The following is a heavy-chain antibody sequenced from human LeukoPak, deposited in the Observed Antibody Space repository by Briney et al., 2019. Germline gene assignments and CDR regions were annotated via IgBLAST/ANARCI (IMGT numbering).Heavy chain of an antibody. V-gene: IGHV4-34*01. CDR2: INHSGST. CDR1: GGSFSGYY. CDR3: ARKVRYPYYFDY. J-gene: IGHJ4*02. Sequence: PSETLSLTCAVYGGSFSGYYWSWIRQPPGKGLEWIGEINHSGSTNYNPSLKSRVTISVDTSKNQFSLKLSSVTAADTAAYYCARKVRYPYYFDYWGQGTLVTVSS. D-gene: IGHD3-9*01.